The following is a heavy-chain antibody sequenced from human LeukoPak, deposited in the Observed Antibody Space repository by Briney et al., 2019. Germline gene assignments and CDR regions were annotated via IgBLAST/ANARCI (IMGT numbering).Heavy chain of an antibody. V-gene: IGHV4-59*01. CDR1: SDSIESYY. CDR3: ATFRRGSTYGSFDY. Sequence: SETLSHTCDVTSDSIESYYWNWIRQTPGKGLEWLGHVYYRGQTHYNPSLKSRVTILMDTSQSQISLSLHSVTAADTAVYYCATFRRGSTYGSFDYWGQGIRVIVSS. J-gene: IGHJ4*02. D-gene: IGHD5-18*01. CDR2: VYYRGQT.